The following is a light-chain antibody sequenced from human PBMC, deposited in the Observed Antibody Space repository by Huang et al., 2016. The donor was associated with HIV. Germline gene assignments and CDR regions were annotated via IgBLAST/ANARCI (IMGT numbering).Light chain of an antibody. CDR2: GAS. Sequence: IQLTQSPSSLSASVGDTVTITCRASQGTGNYLAWYQQKPGKAPNLLIYGASTLQSGVPSRCSGSGSGTDFTLAISSLQTEDSATYYCQQVNTYPLTFGGGTKVVIK. CDR1: QGTGNY. CDR3: QQVNTYPLT. J-gene: IGKJ4*01. V-gene: IGKV1-9*01.